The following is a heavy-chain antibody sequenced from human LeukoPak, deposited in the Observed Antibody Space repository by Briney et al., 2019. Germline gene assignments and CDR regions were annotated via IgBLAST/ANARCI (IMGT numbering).Heavy chain of an antibody. V-gene: IGHV3-53*01. J-gene: IGHJ4*02. Sequence: PGGSLRLSCAASGFTVSSNYMSWVRQAPGKGLEWVSGISDNGGGRYYADSVKGRFTISRDNSKNMLYLQMNSPRAEDTAVYYCAKESGALGAPLYDYWGRGILVTASS. CDR2: SDNGGGR. CDR3: AKESGALGAPLYDY. D-gene: IGHD4/OR15-4a*01. CDR1: GFTVSSNY.